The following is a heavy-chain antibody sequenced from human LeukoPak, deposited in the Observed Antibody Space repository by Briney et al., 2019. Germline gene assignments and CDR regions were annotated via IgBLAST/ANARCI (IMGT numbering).Heavy chain of an antibody. Sequence: PGGSLRLSCAASGFTFSGSAMHWVRQASGTGLEWVGRSRSKANSYATAYAASVKGRFTISRDDSKNTAYLQMNSLKTEDTAVYYCTRRVDSSGWYYSDYWGQGTLVTVSS. V-gene: IGHV3-73*01. J-gene: IGHJ4*02. CDR3: TRRVDSSGWYYSDY. D-gene: IGHD6-19*01. CDR1: GFTFSGSA. CDR2: SRSKANSYAT.